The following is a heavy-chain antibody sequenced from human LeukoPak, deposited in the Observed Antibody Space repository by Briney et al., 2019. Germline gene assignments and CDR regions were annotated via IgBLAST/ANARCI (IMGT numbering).Heavy chain of an antibody. Sequence: SETLSLTCAVYGGSFSGYYWSWIRQPPGKGLEWIGEINHSGSTNYNPSLKSRVTISVDTSKNQFSLKLSSVTAADTAVHYCARAGGIAARADYWGQGTLVTVSS. CDR1: GGSFSGYY. D-gene: IGHD6-6*01. V-gene: IGHV4-34*01. CDR2: INHSGST. J-gene: IGHJ4*02. CDR3: ARAGGIAARADY.